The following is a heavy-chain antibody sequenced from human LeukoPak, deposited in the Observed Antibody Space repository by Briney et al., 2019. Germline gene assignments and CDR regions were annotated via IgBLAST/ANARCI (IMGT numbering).Heavy chain of an antibody. CDR1: GYTFPSYG. J-gene: IGHJ4*02. Sequence: GASVKVSCKTSGYTFPSYGLSWVRQAPGQGLEWMGGIMPMFGKANYAQKFQGRVTTTADKATSTAYMELSSLRSEDTAVYYCAGGRTDIVVVPATLRNYYFDYWGQGTLVTVSS. CDR3: AGGRTDIVVVPATLRNYYFDY. D-gene: IGHD2-2*01. CDR2: IMPMFGKA. V-gene: IGHV1-69*06.